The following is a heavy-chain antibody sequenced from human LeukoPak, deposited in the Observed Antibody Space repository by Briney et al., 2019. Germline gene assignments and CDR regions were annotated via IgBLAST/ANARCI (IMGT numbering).Heavy chain of an antibody. CDR1: GVSFSGYY. CDR3: ARVVIPYYFDY. V-gene: IGHV4-34*01. CDR2: INHSGST. J-gene: IGHJ4*02. Sequence: SETLSLTCAVYGVSFSGYYWSWIRQPPGKGLEWIGEINHSGSTNYNPSLTSRVTISVATSKNQFSLKLSSVTAADTAVYYCARVVIPYYFDYWGQGTLVTVSS. D-gene: IGHD3-16*02.